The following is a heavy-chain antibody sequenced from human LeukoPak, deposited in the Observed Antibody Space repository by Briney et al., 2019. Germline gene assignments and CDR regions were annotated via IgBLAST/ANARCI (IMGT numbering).Heavy chain of an antibody. CDR3: AKVCAMEYSTGGSCYGVHY. V-gene: IGHV3-30*02. CDR2: IRYDGSNK. J-gene: IGHJ4*02. Sequence: GGALSLSCAASGFTFSSYGMHWVRQAPGKGLEWVAFIRYDGSNKYYADSVKGRFTISRDNSKNTLYLQMNSLRAEDTAVYYCAKVCAMEYSTGGSCYGVHYWGQGTLVTVSS. CDR1: GFTFSSYG. D-gene: IGHD2-15*01.